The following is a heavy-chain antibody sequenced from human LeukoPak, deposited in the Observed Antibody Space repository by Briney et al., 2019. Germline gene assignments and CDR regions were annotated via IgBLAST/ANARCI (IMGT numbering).Heavy chain of an antibody. V-gene: IGHV4-4*02. CDR2: IYHSGST. J-gene: IGHJ4*02. CDR1: GGSISSSNW. D-gene: IGHD3-22*01. CDR3: ARVVLPYYYDSSGYRFDY. Sequence: SGTLSLTCAVSGGSISSSNWWSWVRQPPGKGLGWIGEIYHSGSTNYNPSLKSRVTISVDTSKNQFSLKLSSVTAADTAVYYCARVVLPYYYDSSGYRFDYWGQGTLVTVSS.